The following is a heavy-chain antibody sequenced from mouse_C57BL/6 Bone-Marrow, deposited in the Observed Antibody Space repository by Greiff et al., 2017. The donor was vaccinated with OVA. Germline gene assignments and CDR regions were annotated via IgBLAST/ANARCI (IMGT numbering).Heavy chain of an antibody. V-gene: IGHV1-15*01. Sequence: VQLVESGAELVRPGASVTLSCKASGYTFTDYEMHWVKQTPVHGLEWIGAIDPETGGTAYNQKFKGKAILTADKSSSTAYMELRSLTSEDSAVYYCTRWGYCPRDYWGQGTTLTVSS. CDR1: GYTFTDYE. J-gene: IGHJ2*01. D-gene: IGHD2-3*01. CDR2: IDPETGGT. CDR3: TRWGYCPRDY.